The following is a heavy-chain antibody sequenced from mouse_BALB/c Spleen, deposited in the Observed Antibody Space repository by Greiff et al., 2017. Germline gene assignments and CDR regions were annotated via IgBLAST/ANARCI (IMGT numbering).Heavy chain of an antibody. Sequence: EVQLVESGPGLVKPSQSLSLTCTVTGYSITSDYAWNWIRQFPGNKLEWMGYISYSGSTSYNPSLKSRISITRDTSKNQFFLQLNSVTTEDTATYYCARGDYRYAIAYWGQGTLVTVSA. D-gene: IGHD2-14*01. V-gene: IGHV3-2*02. CDR3: ARGDYRYAIAY. CDR1: GYSITSDYA. CDR2: ISYSGST. J-gene: IGHJ3*01.